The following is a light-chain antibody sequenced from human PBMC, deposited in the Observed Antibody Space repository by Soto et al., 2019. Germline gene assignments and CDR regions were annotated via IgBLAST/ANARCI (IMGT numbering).Light chain of an antibody. J-gene: IGKJ4*01. CDR1: QTVSRY. CDR3: QQRTNGLT. CDR2: DAS. V-gene: IGKV3-11*01. Sequence: IVLTQSPATLSLSPGERAPLSCRASQTVSRYLAWYQQKPGQAPRLLIYDASKRATGIPARFSGSGFGTDFTLTISSLEPEDFAEYYCQQRTNGLTFGGGTKVEIK.